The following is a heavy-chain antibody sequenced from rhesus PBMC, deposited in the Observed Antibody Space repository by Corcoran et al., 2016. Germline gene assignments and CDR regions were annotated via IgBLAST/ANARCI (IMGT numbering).Heavy chain of an antibody. CDR2: IYGSGSST. J-gene: IGHJ4*01. CDR3: ARDRRGSY. CDR1: GGSISSSY. D-gene: IGHD5-42*01. V-gene: IGHV4-169*02. Sequence: QLQLQESGPGLVKPSETLSVTCAVSGGSISSSYWSWIRQAPGNGLEWIGYIYGSGSSTNYNPSLKSRVTLSVDTSKNQLSLKLSSVTAADTAVYYCARDRRGSYWGQGVLVTVSS.